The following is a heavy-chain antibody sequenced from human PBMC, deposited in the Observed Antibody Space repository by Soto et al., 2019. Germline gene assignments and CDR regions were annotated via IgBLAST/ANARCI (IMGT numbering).Heavy chain of an antibody. CDR1: GLPFTDYA. J-gene: IGHJ4*02. Sequence: EVQLLESGGGLVQPGGSLRLSWAASGLPFTDYAMSWARQAPGRGLEWVSGISSGGDTTYYADSVKGRFTISRDNSRNMVYLQMNSLRAGDTALYHCVKGAGGQALDNWGQGTLVTVSS. CDR3: VKGAGGQALDN. D-gene: IGHD3-16*01. V-gene: IGHV3-23*01. CDR2: ISSGGDTT.